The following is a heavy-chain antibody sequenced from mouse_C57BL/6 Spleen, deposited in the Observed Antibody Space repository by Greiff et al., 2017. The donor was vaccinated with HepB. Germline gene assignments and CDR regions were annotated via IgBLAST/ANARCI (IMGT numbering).Heavy chain of an antibody. CDR2: ISSGSSTI. CDR3: ARRVYYDYGVFDY. J-gene: IGHJ2*01. CDR1: GFTFSDYG. D-gene: IGHD2-4*01. V-gene: IGHV5-17*01. Sequence: EVHLVESGGGLVKPGGSLKLSCAASGFTFSDYGMHWVRQAPEKGLEWVAYISSGSSTIYYADTVKGRFTISRDNAKNTPFLQMTSLRSEDTAMYYCARRVYYDYGVFDYWGQGTTLTVSS.